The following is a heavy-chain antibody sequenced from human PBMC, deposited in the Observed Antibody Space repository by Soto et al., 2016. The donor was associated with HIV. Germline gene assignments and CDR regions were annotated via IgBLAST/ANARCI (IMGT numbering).Heavy chain of an antibody. CDR2: INHSGNS. V-gene: IGHV4-34*01. Sequence: QVQLQQWGAGLLKPSETLSLTCAVYGGSFSGYYWTWIRQPPGKGLEWIGEINHSGNSNNNPSLKSRLTISVDTSKNQFSLKLSSVTAADTAVYYCARRGXSSGNSIASWYFDLWGRGTPVTVSS. CDR1: GGSFSGYY. CDR3: ARRGXSSGNSIASWYFDL. J-gene: IGHJ2*01. D-gene: IGHD3-22*01.